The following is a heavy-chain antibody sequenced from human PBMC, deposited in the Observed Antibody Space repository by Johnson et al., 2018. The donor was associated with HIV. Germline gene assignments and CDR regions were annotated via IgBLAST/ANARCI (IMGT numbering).Heavy chain of an antibody. V-gene: IGHV3-66*03. D-gene: IGHD6-19*01. CDR2: IYSGGST. CDR1: DFKVSSNY. J-gene: IGHJ3*02. Sequence: VQLVESGGGLIQSGGSLRLSCAASDFKVSSNYISWVRQAPGKGLEWVSGIYSGGSTYYADSVKGRFTISRDNSKNTLYLQMNSLRGEDTAVYYCAKDGPYSSGIDASDIWGQGTVVTVSS. CDR3: AKDGPYSSGIDASDI.